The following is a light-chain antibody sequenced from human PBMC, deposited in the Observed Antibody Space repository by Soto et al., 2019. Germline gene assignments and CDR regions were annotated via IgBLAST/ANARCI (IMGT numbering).Light chain of an antibody. J-gene: IGKJ1*01. CDR3: QQYNSYSRT. Sequence: DIQMTQSPSTRSASVGDRVTITCRASQSISSWLAWYQQKPGKAPKLLIYKASSLESGVPSRFSGSGSGTEFNLTISSLQPDDFATYYCQQYNSYSRTFGQGTKVDIK. CDR1: QSISSW. CDR2: KAS. V-gene: IGKV1-5*03.